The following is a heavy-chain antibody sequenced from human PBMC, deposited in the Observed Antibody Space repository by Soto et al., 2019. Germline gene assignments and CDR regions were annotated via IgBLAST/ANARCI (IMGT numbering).Heavy chain of an antibody. D-gene: IGHD4-17*01. Sequence: GGSLRLSCAASGFTFSSYEMNWVRQAPGKGLEWVSYISSSGSTIYYADSVKGRFTISRDNAKNSLYLQMNSLRAEDTAVYYCARVGFMTTSAFDIWGQGTMVTV. V-gene: IGHV3-48*03. CDR1: GFTFSSYE. CDR2: ISSSGSTI. J-gene: IGHJ3*02. CDR3: ARVGFMTTSAFDI.